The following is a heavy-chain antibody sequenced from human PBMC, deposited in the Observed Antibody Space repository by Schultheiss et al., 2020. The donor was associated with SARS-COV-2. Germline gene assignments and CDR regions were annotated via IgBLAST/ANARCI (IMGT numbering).Heavy chain of an antibody. CDR3: AREIAAPDDY. CDR1: AFTFSSYT. J-gene: IGHJ4*02. Sequence: GGSLRLSCAASAFTFSSYTMNWVRQAPGKGLEWVSSISSSGSYIYYADSVKGRFTISRDNAKKSLYLQMNSLRAEDTAVYYCAREIAAPDDYWGQGTLVTVSS. V-gene: IGHV3-21*01. CDR2: ISSSGSYI. D-gene: IGHD6-6*01.